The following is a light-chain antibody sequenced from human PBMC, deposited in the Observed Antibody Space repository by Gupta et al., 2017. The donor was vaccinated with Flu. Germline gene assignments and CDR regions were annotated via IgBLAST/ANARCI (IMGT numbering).Light chain of an antibody. V-gene: IGKV1-39*01. Sequence: DSQLTQSACSLSASVGDRVTITCRASQSISSYLNGYQQKPGKAPKLLIYAASSLQSGVPSRFSGSGSGTDFTLTISSLQPEDFATYYCQQSYSTPWTFGQGTKLEIK. CDR2: AAS. CDR1: QSISSY. J-gene: IGKJ2*01. CDR3: QQSYSTPWT.